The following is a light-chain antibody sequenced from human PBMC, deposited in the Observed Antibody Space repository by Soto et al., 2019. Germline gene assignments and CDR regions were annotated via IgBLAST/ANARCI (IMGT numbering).Light chain of an antibody. CDR2: GAS. J-gene: IGKJ2*01. Sequence: EIVLTQSPGTLSLSPGEGATLSCRASQSVSSSFLAWYQQKPGQAPRLLIYGASSRATGIPDRFSGSGSGTDFTLTISRLEPEGFAVYYCQQYGSSPYTFGQGPKLEIK. CDR3: QQYGSSPYT. V-gene: IGKV3-20*01. CDR1: QSVSSSF.